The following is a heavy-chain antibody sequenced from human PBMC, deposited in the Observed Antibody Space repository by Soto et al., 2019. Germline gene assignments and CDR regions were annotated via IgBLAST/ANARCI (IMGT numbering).Heavy chain of an antibody. V-gene: IGHV5-51*01. CDR3: ARQRPGYYDSSGYYRGPYYFDY. CDR1: GYSFTSYW. D-gene: IGHD3-22*01. CDR2: IYPGDSDT. J-gene: IGHJ4*02. Sequence: GESLKISCKGSGYSFTSYWIGWVRQMPGKGLEWVGIIYPGDSDTRYSPSFQGQVTISADKSISTAYLQWSSLKASDTAMYYCARQRPGYYDSSGYYRGPYYFDYWGQGTLVTVSS.